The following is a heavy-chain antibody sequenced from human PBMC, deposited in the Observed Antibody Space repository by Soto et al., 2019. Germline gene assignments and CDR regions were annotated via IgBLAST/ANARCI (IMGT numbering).Heavy chain of an antibody. CDR2: IGGSGGSS. Sequence: EVQLLESGGALEHPGGSLRLSCAASGFAFSTYAMTWVRQAPGKGLEWVSVIGGSGGSSYYAASVKGRFTISRDNSKNTLYLQMNGVRAEDTALYYCAKVTKRAAAGRYEYYKYGMDVWGQGTTVTVSS. V-gene: IGHV3-23*01. CDR3: AKVTKRAAAGRYEYYKYGMDV. J-gene: IGHJ6*02. CDR1: GFAFSTYA. D-gene: IGHD6-13*01.